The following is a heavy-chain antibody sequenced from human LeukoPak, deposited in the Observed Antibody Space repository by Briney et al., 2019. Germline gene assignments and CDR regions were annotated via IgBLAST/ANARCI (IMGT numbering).Heavy chain of an antibody. V-gene: IGHV3-11*01. J-gene: IGHJ4*02. CDR3: ARVATMIVVDDYFDY. D-gene: IGHD3-22*01. CDR1: GFAFSDYY. CDR2: ISSSGSTI. Sequence: PGGSLRLSCAASGFAFSDYYMSWIRQAPGKGLEWVSYISSSGSTIYYADSVKGRFTISRDNAKNSLYLQMNSLRAEDTAVYYCARVATMIVVDDYFDYWGQGTLVTVSS.